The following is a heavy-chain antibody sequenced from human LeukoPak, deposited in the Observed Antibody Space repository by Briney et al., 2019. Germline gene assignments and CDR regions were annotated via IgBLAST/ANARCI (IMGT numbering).Heavy chain of an antibody. CDR1: GGTFSSYA. Sequence: SVKVSCKASGGTFSSYAISWVRQAPGQGLEWMGGIIPIFGTANYAQKFQGRVTITADESTSTAYMELSSLRSEDTAVYYCARDVLVEMAISYYFDYWGQGTLVTVSS. D-gene: IGHD5-24*01. CDR3: ARDVLVEMAISYYFDY. V-gene: IGHV1-69*13. CDR2: IIPIFGTA. J-gene: IGHJ4*02.